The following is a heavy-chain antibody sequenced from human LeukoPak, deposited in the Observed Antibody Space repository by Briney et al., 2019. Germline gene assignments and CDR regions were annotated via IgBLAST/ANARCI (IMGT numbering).Heavy chain of an antibody. CDR3: VREIPAAGGXDP. V-gene: IGHV1-2*02. D-gene: IGHD6-13*01. CDR2: INPKRGGT. CDR1: GYTFTDYY. J-gene: IGHJ5*02. Sequence: XAVRVXXMASGYTFTDYYMHWVRQAPGEGGERMGWINPKRGGTNYTQKFQERVTITRDTDISTAYMELKRLREKGTAICNCVREIPAAGGXDPWGQGTXVTVSS.